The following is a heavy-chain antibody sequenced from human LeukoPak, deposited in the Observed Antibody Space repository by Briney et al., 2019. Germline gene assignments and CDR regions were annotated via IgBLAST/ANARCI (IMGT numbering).Heavy chain of an antibody. D-gene: IGHD2-2*01. CDR1: GGSISSSSYY. Sequence: SETLSLTCTVSGGSISSSSYYWGWIRQPPGKGLEWIGSIYYSGSTYYNPSLKSRVTISVDTSKNQFSLKLSSVTAAETAVYYCATRYCSSTSCYFDYWGQGTLVTVSS. CDR3: ATRYCSSTSCYFDY. CDR2: IYYSGST. V-gene: IGHV4-39*01. J-gene: IGHJ4*02.